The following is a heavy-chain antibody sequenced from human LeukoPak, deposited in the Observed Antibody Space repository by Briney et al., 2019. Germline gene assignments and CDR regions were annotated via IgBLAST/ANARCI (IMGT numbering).Heavy chain of an antibody. CDR1: GYTFTGYY. J-gene: IGHJ4*02. Sequence: ASVKVSCKASGYTFTGYYIHWVRQAPGQGLEWMGWINPNSGGTNYAQKFQGRVTMTRDTSISTAYMDLSSLRSDDTAMYYCARVLVGATCDYWGQGTLVTVSS. V-gene: IGHV1-2*02. CDR2: INPNSGGT. D-gene: IGHD1-26*01. CDR3: ARVLVGATCDY.